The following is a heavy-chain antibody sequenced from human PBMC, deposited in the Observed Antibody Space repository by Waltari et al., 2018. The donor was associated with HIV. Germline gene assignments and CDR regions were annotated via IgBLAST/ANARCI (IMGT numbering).Heavy chain of an antibody. J-gene: IGHJ3*02. Sequence: QGYLMESGGGVVQPAGSLKLSCAASALTFSSYGMPWVRQAPGKGLEWVAVIWSDGYNKFYADSVRGRFTFSRDNSKYTLSLQMNSLRAEDTALYYCVKERGPFNGFDIWGQGTMVTVSS. CDR2: IWSDGYNK. CDR3: VKERGPFNGFDI. CDR1: ALTFSSYG. V-gene: IGHV3-33*06. D-gene: IGHD3-16*01.